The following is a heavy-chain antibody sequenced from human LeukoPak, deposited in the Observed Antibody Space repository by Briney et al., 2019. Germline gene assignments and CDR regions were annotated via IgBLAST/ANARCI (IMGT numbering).Heavy chain of an antibody. Sequence: ASVKVSCKASGYTFTSYYMHWVRQAPGQRLECMGIINPSGGSTNYAQKFQGRVTMTRDTSISTAYMELSRLKSDDTAVYYCARVAVAGTKDSLDYMDVWGKGTTVTVSS. V-gene: IGHV1-2*02. CDR1: GYTFTSYY. CDR2: INPSGGST. J-gene: IGHJ6*03. D-gene: IGHD6-19*01. CDR3: ARVAVAGTKDSLDYMDV.